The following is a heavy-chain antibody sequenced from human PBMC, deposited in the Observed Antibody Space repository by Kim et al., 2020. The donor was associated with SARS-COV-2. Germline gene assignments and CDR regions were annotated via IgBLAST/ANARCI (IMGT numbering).Heavy chain of an antibody. CDR3: AREPPGVFAAPHSAMDV. V-gene: IGHV3-48*02. CDR2: ISSSSSTI. CDR1: GFTFSSYS. J-gene: IGHJ6*03. D-gene: IGHD6-6*01. Sequence: GGSLRLSCAASGFTFSSYSMNWVRQAPGKGLEWVSYISSSSSTIYYADSVKGRFTISRDNAKNSLYLQMNSLRDEDTAVYYCAREPPGVFAAPHSAMDVWGKGTTVTVSS.